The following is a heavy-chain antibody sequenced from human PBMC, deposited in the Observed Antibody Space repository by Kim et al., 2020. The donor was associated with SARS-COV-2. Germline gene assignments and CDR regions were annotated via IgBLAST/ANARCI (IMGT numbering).Heavy chain of an antibody. D-gene: IGHD2-21*02. Sequence: ASVKVSCKASGYTFAAYGISWVRQARGQGLEWMGGIGAYNGMSDYGQSFHDRITMTTDISSSTAYLEVRSLRSDDTAIYYCAIGGRGDHFYNGMDVWGQGTAVIVSS. J-gene: IGHJ6*02. CDR2: IGAYNGMS. CDR3: AIGGRGDHFYNGMDV. V-gene: IGHV1-18*01. CDR1: GYTFAAYG.